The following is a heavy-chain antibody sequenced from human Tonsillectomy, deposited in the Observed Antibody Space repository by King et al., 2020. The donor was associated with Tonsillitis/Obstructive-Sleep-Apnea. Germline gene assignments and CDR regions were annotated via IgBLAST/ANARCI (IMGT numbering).Heavy chain of an antibody. CDR3: ARDYGVAIFDY. Sequence: EVQLVESGGGLVQPGGSLRLSCAASGFTFSSYEMNWVRQAPGKGLEWLSYISGSGSAIYYADSVKGRFTISRDNAKNSLYLQMNSLRAEDTAVYYCARDYGVAIFDYGGQGTLVTVSS. CDR2: ISGSGSAI. D-gene: IGHD4-17*01. J-gene: IGHJ4*02. CDR1: GFTFSSYE. V-gene: IGHV3-48*03.